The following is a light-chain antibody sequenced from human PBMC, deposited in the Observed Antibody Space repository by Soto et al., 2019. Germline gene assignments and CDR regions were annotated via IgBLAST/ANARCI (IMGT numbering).Light chain of an antibody. J-gene: IGKJ5*01. CDR1: QSVSSRY. Sequence: EIVLTQSPGTLSLSPGERATLSCRDSQSVSSRYLAWYQQKPGQAPRLLIYGASSRATGIPDRFSGSGSGTDFTLTISRLEPEDFAVYYCQQYGSSPSITFGQGTRLEIK. CDR3: QQYGSSPSIT. CDR2: GAS. V-gene: IGKV3-20*01.